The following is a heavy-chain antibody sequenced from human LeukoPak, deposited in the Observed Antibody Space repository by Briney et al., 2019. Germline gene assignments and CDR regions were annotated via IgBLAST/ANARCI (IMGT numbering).Heavy chain of an antibody. J-gene: IGHJ4*02. CDR1: DVSISSHY. V-gene: IGHV4-59*11. D-gene: IGHD5-18*01. CDR2: MRDTVKT. Sequence: PSESLSLTCTVSDVSISSHYWSWLRQPPGKGLEWIAYMRDTVKTKDNPSFKSRLTLSADTSKNQFSLRLSSVTAADTAVYYCATIKRGNIYGYFDFWGQGILVTVSS. CDR3: ATIKRGNIYGYFDF.